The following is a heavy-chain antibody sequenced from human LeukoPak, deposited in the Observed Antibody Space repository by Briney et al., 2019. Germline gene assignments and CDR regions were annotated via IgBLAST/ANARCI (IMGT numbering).Heavy chain of an antibody. D-gene: IGHD6-13*01. V-gene: IGHV1-8*02. CDR3: ARGYGSSWYYYYMDV. J-gene: IGHJ6*03. Sequence: ASVKVSCRASGFTFNTYDINWVRQATGQGLEWMGWMNPNNGNSGYAQKFQGRVTMTRNTSISTAYMELSSLRSEDTAVYYCARGYGSSWYYYYMDVWGKGTTVTISS. CDR2: MNPNNGNS. CDR1: GFTFNTYD.